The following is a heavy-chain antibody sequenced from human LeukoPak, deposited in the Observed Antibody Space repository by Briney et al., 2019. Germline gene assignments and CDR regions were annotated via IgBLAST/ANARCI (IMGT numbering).Heavy chain of an antibody. CDR3: ASRRYSSSWYDSSYYYYGMDV. CDR2: INHSGST. CDR1: GGSFSGYY. J-gene: IGHJ6*02. V-gene: IGHV4-34*01. Sequence: TSETLSLTCAVYGGSFSGYYWSWIRQPPGKGLEWIGEINHSGSTNYNPSLKSRVTISVDTSKNQFSLKLSSVTAADTAVYYCASRRYSSSWYDSSYYYYGMDVWGQGTTVTVSS. D-gene: IGHD6-13*01.